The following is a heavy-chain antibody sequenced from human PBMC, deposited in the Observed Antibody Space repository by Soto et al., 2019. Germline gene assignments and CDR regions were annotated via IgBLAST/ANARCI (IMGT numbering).Heavy chain of an antibody. D-gene: IGHD4-17*01. Sequence: PGGALRVSCAASRFPFSRYSRNWVRQAPGKGLEGVSSISSSSSYIYYADSVKGRFTISRDNAKNSLYLQMNSLRAEDTAVYYGASASTVRTHAFYLWGQGTPVTVPS. V-gene: IGHV3-21*01. CDR2: ISSSSSYI. J-gene: IGHJ3*01. CDR3: ASASTVRTHAFYL. CDR1: RFPFSRYS.